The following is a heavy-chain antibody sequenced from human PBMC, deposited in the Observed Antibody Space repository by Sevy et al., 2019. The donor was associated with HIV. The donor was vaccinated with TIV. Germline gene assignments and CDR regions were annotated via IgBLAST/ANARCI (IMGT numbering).Heavy chain of an antibody. D-gene: IGHD2-2*01. CDR2: IHYTGST. V-gene: IGHV4-59*01. Sequence: SETLSLTCTVSAVSITDYYWSWIRQPPGKGLEWIANIHYTGSTNYKPSLQSRVTISVDTSKNQFSLKLNSVTAADTAVYYCARDWGTPAAHYWYFELWGRGTLVTVSS. CDR3: ARDWGTPAAHYWYFEL. J-gene: IGHJ2*01. CDR1: AVSITDYY.